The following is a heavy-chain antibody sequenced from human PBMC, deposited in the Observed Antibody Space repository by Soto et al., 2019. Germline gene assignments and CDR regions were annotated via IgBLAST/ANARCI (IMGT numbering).Heavy chain of an antibody. J-gene: IGHJ4*02. D-gene: IGHD5-18*01. CDR3: AKTLGYIYAYYFDY. V-gene: IGHV4-4*02. CDR2: IYHSGST. Sequence: SETLSLTCAVSGGSISSSNWWSWVRQPPGKGLEWIGEIYHSGSTNYNPSLKSRVTISVDKSKNQFSLKLSSVTAADTAVYYCAKTLGYIYAYYFDYWGQGTLVTVSS. CDR1: GGSISSSNW.